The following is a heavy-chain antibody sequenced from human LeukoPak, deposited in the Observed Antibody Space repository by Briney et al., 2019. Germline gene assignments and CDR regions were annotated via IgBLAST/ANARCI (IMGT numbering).Heavy chain of an antibody. V-gene: IGHV4-34*01. J-gene: IGHJ3*02. Sequence: SETLSLTCAVYGGSFSGYYWSWIRQPPGKWLEWIGEINHSGSTNYNPSLKSRVTISVDTSKNQFSLKLSSVTAADTAVYYCARQIAADAFDIWGQGTMVTVSS. D-gene: IGHD6-13*01. CDR2: INHSGST. CDR3: ARQIAADAFDI. CDR1: GGSFSGYY.